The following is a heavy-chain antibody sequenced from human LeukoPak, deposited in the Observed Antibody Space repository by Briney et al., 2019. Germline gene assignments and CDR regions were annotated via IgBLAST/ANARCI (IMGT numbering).Heavy chain of an antibody. V-gene: IGHV5-51*01. J-gene: IGHJ4*02. CDR1: GYSFTSYW. CDR3: ARRPLTTVGKTYFDS. CDR2: IYPGDSDT. D-gene: IGHD1/OR15-1a*01. Sequence: GESLKISCKGSGYSFTSYWIGWVRQMPGKGLEWMGIIYPGDSDTRYSPSFQGQVTISADKSISTAYLQWSSLEASDTAMYYCARRPLTTVGKTYFDSWGQGTLVTVSS.